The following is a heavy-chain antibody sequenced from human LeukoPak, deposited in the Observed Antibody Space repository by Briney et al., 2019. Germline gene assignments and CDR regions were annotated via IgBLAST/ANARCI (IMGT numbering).Heavy chain of an antibody. CDR3: AKEILDLLLVLDY. CDR2: ISSSGSTI. Sequence: SGGSLRLSCAASGFTFNDYGMHWVRQAPGKGLEWVSYISSSGSTIYYADSVKGRFTISRDNAKNTLYLQMNSLRAEDTAVYYCAKEILDLLLVLDYWGQGTLVTVSS. D-gene: IGHD2-15*01. CDR1: GFTFNDYG. V-gene: IGHV3-48*04. J-gene: IGHJ4*02.